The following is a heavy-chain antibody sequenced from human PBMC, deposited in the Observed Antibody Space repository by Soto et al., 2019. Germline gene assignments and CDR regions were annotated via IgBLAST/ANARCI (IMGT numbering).Heavy chain of an antibody. CDR1: GGSISSYY. D-gene: IGHD1-26*01. Sequence: QVQLQESGPGLVKPSETLSLTCTVSGGSISSYYWNWIRQPPGKGLEWIGYIYYSRTTNYNPSLKIRVTISVDTSKNQYSLRLSSVTAADTAVYYCAREVGASPDYFDYWGEGTLVTVSS. J-gene: IGHJ4*02. CDR3: AREVGASPDYFDY. V-gene: IGHV4-59*01. CDR2: IYYSRTT.